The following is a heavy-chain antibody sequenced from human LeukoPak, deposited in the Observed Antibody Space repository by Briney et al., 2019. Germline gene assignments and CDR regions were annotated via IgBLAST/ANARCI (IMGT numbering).Heavy chain of an antibody. D-gene: IGHD2-2*01. CDR3: AKDRHCSSTSCRYYYYGMDV. CDR2: ISGSGGST. Sequence: GGSLRLSCAASGFTFSSYAMSWVRQAPGKGLEWVSAISGSGGSTYYADSVKGRFTISRDNSKNTLYLQMNSLRAEDTAVYYCAKDRHCSSTSCRYYYYGMDVWGQGTTVTVSS. J-gene: IGHJ6*02. V-gene: IGHV3-23*01. CDR1: GFTFSSYA.